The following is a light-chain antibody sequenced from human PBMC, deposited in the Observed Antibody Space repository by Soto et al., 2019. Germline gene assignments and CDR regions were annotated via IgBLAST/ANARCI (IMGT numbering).Light chain of an antibody. V-gene: IGKV1D-12*01. J-gene: IGKJ1*01. CDR2: SAS. CDR1: QAISTW. CDR3: QQANSFPRT. Sequence: DIQMTQCPSSVSASVGDRVTITCRASQAISTWLAWYQQNPGKAPKLLICSASNLQSGVPSRFSGSGSGTDFTLTISSLQPEDFATYYCQQANSFPRTFGQGTKVEIK.